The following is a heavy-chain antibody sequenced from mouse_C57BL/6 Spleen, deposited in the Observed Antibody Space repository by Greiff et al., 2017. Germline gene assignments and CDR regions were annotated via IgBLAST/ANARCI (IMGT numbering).Heavy chain of an antibody. V-gene: IGHV1-82*01. Sequence: HVQLQPSGPELVKPGASVKISCTASGYAFSSSWMNWVKQRPGKGLEWIGRIYPGDGDTNYNGKFKGKATLTADKAYSTADMQLSSLTSEDSAVYFCARSNYGSPLDYWGQGTTLTVAS. CDR1: GYAFSSSW. CDR3: ARSNYGSPLDY. D-gene: IGHD1-1*01. J-gene: IGHJ2*01. CDR2: IYPGDGDT.